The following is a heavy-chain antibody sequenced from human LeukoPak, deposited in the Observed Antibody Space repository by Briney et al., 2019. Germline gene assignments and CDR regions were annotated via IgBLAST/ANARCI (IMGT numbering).Heavy chain of an antibody. J-gene: IGHJ5*02. CDR2: INPSGGST. CDR1: GYTLTSYF. Sequence: GASVKVSCKASGYTLTSYFMHWVRQAPGQGLEWMGIINPSGGSTSYAQKFQGRVTMTRDTSTSTVYMELSSLRSEDTAVYYCARDLSDYGDYLGYNWFDPWGQGTLVTVSS. CDR3: ARDLSDYGDYLGYNWFDP. D-gene: IGHD4-17*01. V-gene: IGHV1-46*01.